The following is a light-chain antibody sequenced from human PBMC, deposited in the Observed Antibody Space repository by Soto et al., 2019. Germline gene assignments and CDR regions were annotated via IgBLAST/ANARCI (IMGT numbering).Light chain of an antibody. V-gene: IGKV1-39*01. CDR2: AAS. J-gene: IGKJ4*01. CDR1: QSIGSY. Sequence: DMQMTQSPSSLSASVGDRVTITRRASQSIGSYLKWYQHEPGKAPKFLIYAASSLQSGVPSRFSGSGSGTDFTLTISSLQPEDFATDYCQQSYSTPLTFGGGTKVEIK. CDR3: QQSYSTPLT.